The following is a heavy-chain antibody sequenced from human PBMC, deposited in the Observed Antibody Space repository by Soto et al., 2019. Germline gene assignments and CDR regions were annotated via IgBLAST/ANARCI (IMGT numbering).Heavy chain of an antibody. Sequence: QRLSCAASGFTFSSYAMHWVRQAPGKGLEWVAVISYDGSNKYYADSVKGRFTISRDNSKNTLYLQMNSLRAEDTAVYYCARDRVVAPTRYYYYYGMDVWGQGTTVTVYS. CDR1: GFTFSSYA. J-gene: IGHJ6*02. CDR3: ARDRVVAPTRYYYYYGMDV. D-gene: IGHD2-2*01. CDR2: ISYDGSNK. V-gene: IGHV3-30-3*01.